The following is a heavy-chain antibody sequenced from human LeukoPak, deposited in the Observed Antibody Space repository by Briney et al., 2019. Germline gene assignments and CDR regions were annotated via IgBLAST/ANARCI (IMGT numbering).Heavy chain of an antibody. Sequence: SETLSLTWAVYGGSFSGYYWNWIRQPPGKGLEWIGEINHSGSTNYNPSLKSRVTISVDTSKNQFSLKLSSVTAADTAVYYCARSQWRKADYWGQGTLVTVSS. V-gene: IGHV4-34*01. CDR2: INHSGST. D-gene: IGHD6-19*01. CDR1: GGSFSGYY. CDR3: ARSQWRKADY. J-gene: IGHJ4*02.